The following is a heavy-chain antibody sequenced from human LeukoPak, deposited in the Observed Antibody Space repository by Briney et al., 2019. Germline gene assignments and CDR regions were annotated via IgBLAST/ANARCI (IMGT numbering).Heavy chain of an antibody. CDR3: ARQGWMGYYEELDSPFDY. CDR2: IYYSGST. D-gene: IGHD3-22*01. V-gene: IGHV4-61*05. CDR1: GGSIVTSRYY. J-gene: IGHJ4*02. Sequence: PSETLSLTCTVSGGSIVTSRYYWGWVRQPPGKGLEWIGYIYYSGSTNYNPSLKSRVTISVDTSKNQFSLKLSSVTAADTAVYYCARQGWMGYYEELDSPFDYWGQGTLVTVSS.